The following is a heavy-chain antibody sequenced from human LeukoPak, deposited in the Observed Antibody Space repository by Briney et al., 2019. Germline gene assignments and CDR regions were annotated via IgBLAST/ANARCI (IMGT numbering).Heavy chain of an antibody. CDR2: ISGSGGST. D-gene: IGHD1-26*01. V-gene: IGHV3-23*01. CDR3: AKRARVVGAMNWFDP. J-gene: IGHJ5*02. CDR1: GFTFSSYA. Sequence: GGSLRLSCAASGFTFSSYAMSWVRQAPGKGLEWVSVISGSGGSTYYADSVKGRFTISRDNSKNTLHLQMNSLRAEDTAVYYCAKRARVVGAMNWFDPWGQGTLVTVSS.